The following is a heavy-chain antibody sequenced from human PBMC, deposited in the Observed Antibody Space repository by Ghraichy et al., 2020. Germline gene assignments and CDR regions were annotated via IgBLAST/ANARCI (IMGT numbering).Heavy chain of an antibody. J-gene: IGHJ4*02. CDR2: TYYRSKWYN. D-gene: IGHD3-22*01. V-gene: IGHV6-1*01. Sequence: SQTLSLTCAISGDSVSSNSAAWNWIRQSPSRGLEWLGRTYYRSKWYNDYAVSVKSRITINPDTSKNQFSLQLNSVTPEDTAVYYCARDSKVVPNTWGYFDYWGQGTLVTVSS. CDR1: GDSVSSNSAA. CDR3: ARDSKVVPNTWGYFDY.